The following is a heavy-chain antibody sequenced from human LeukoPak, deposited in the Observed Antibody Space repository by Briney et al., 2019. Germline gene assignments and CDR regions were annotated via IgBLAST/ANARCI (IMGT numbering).Heavy chain of an antibody. V-gene: IGHV3-66*01. Sequence: PGGSLRLSCAASGFTVSSNYMSWVHQAPGKGLEWVSVIYSGGSTYYADSVKGRFTISRDNSKNTLYLQMNSLRAEDTAVYYCARWSFGVVTKGYFDYWGQGTLVTVSS. CDR1: GFTVSSNY. D-gene: IGHD3-3*01. CDR2: IYSGGST. CDR3: ARWSFGVVTKGYFDY. J-gene: IGHJ4*02.